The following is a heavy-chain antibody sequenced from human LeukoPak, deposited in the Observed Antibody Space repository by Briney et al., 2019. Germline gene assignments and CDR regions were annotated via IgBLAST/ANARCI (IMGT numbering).Heavy chain of an antibody. CDR3: ARRVVVVAAEPNWFDP. Sequence: PSETLPLTCAVYGGSFSGYSWSWIRQPPGKGLEWIGYIYHSGSTNYNPSLKSRVTISVDTSKNQFSLKLSSVTAADTAVYYCARRVVVVAAEPNWFDPWGQGTLVTVSS. V-gene: IGHV4-34*01. J-gene: IGHJ5*02. CDR1: GGSFSGYS. D-gene: IGHD2-15*01. CDR2: IYHSGST.